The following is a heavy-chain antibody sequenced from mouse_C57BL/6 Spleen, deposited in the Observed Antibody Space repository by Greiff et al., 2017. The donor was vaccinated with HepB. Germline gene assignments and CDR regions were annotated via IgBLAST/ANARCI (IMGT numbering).Heavy chain of an antibody. CDR2: IDPEDGET. CDR3: ARSPFVYYYAMDY. V-gene: IGHV14-2*01. J-gene: IGHJ4*01. Sequence: EVKLQESGAELVKPGASVKLSCTASGFNIKDYYMHWVKQRTEQGLEWIGWIDPEDGETKYAPKFQGKATITADTSSNTAYLQLSSLTSEDTDVYLCARSPFVYYYAMDYWGQGTSVTVSS. CDR1: GFNIKDYY.